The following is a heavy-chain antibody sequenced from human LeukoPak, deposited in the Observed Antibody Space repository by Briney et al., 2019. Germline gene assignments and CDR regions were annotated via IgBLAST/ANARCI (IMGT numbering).Heavy chain of an antibody. J-gene: IGHJ4*02. D-gene: IGHD3-9*01. V-gene: IGHV3-23*01. CDR3: AKDGLYFDGSTHIYYFDS. Sequence: GESLRLSCAASGFSFGGYAMTWVRQAPGKGLEWVSSITYNGAATYYLDSVKARFTISRDNSRSTLYLQMDSLTAEDTALYYCAKDGLYFDGSTHIYYFDSWGQGTLVAVSS. CDR2: ITYNGAAT. CDR1: GFSFGGYA.